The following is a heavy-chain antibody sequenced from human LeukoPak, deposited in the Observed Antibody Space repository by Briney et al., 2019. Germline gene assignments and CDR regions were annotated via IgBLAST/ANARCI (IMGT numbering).Heavy chain of an antibody. CDR3: ARDLGTGTIYTNRFDP. CDR1: GFTFSNYD. CDR2: IGATGAT. J-gene: IGHJ5*02. V-gene: IGHV3-13*01. Sequence: GGSLRLSCVASGFTFSNYDMLWVRQGRGGGLEWVSAIGATGATYYADSVQGRFTISRDDAKTSLYLQMNSLRAGDTALYFCARDLGTGTIYTNRFDPWGQGTLVTVSS. D-gene: IGHD1-7*01.